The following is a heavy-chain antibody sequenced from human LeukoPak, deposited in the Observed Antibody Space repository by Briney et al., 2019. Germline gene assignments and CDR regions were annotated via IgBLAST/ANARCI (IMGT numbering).Heavy chain of an antibody. CDR2: ISRDSTTI. D-gene: IGHD3-22*01. V-gene: IGHV3-48*01. Sequence: GGSLRLSCAASGFTFSSFHINWVRQAPGKGLEWLSYISRDSTTIYYADSVKGRFTISRDNAKSSLYLQMNSLRAEDTAVYHCATDYYDSSGYYTGSYWGQGTLVTVSS. CDR3: ATDYYDSSGYYTGSY. CDR1: GFTFSSFH. J-gene: IGHJ4*02.